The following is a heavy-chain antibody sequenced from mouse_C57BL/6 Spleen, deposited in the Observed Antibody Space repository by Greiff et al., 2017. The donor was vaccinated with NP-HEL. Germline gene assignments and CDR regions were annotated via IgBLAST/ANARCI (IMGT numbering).Heavy chain of an antibody. Sequence: QVQLKQSGPELVKPGASVKISCKASGYAFSSSWMNWVKQRPGKGLEWIGRIYPGDGDTNYNGKFKGKATLTADKSSSTAYMQLSSLTSEDSAVYFCARRDYYGRGGFDYWGQGTTLTVSS. CDR3: ARRDYYGRGGFDY. D-gene: IGHD1-1*01. CDR2: IYPGDGDT. J-gene: IGHJ2*01. CDR1: GYAFSSSW. V-gene: IGHV1-82*01.